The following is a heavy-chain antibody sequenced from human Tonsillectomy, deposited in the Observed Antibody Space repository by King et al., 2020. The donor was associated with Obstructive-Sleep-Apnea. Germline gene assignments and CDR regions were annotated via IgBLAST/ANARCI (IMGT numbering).Heavy chain of an antibody. CDR3: ARRQGEMATNLFDY. Sequence: VQLVESGAEVKKPGESLKIPCKGSGYSFTSYCIAWVRQVPGQGLEWMGIIYPGYSDTRYSPSFQGQVTISADKSISTAYLQWSSLKASDTAMYYCARRQGEMATNLFDYWGQGTLVTVSS. V-gene: IGHV5-51*01. D-gene: IGHD5-24*01. CDR2: IYPGYSDT. J-gene: IGHJ4*02. CDR1: GYSFTSYC.